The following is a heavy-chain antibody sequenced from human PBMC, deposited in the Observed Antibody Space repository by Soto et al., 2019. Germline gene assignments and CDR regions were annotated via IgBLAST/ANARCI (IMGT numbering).Heavy chain of an antibody. J-gene: IGHJ6*02. V-gene: IGHV5-51*01. CDR3: ARTSAAGKYYYGMDV. D-gene: IGHD6-13*01. Sequence: GESLKISCMGSGYKVSTWHNFTSYWIAWVRQMLGKGLEWMGIIYPGDSDTRYSPSFQGQVTISADKSISTAYLQWSSLEASDTAMYYCARTSAAGKYYYGMDVWGQGTTVTVSS. CDR2: IYPGDSDT. CDR1: GYKVSTWHNFTSYW.